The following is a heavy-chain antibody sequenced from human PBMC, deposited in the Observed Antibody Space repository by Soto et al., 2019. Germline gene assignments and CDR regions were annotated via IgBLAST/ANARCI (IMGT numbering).Heavy chain of an antibody. CDR2: ISHSGGS. V-gene: IGHV4-34*01. CDR3: ARGRKDYSSSWYVG. D-gene: IGHD6-13*01. CDR1: GGSFSDYS. Sequence: SETLSLTCAVYGGSFSDYSWSWIRQPPGKGLAWIGEISHSGGSNYNPSLKSRVTISVDTSKNQFSLKLSSVTAADTAVYYCARGRKDYSSSWYVGWGQGTLVTVS. J-gene: IGHJ4*02.